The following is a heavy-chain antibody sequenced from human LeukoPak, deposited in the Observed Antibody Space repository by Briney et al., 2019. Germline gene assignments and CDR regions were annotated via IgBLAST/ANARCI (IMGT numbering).Heavy chain of an antibody. D-gene: IGHD6-19*01. Sequence: SSETLSLTCNVSGGSIRSYYWSWIRQPPGKGLEWIGYIYYSGSTNHNPSLKSRVTISVDTSKNQFSLKLSSVTAADTAVYYCARESYNSGWYHNNWFDPWGQGTLVTVSS. CDR3: ARESYNSGWYHNNWFDP. CDR2: IYYSGST. CDR1: GGSIRSYY. J-gene: IGHJ5*02. V-gene: IGHV4-59*01.